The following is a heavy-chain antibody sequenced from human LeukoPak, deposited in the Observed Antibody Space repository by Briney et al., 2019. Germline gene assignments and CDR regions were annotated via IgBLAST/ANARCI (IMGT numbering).Heavy chain of an antibody. V-gene: IGHV3-30-3*01. CDR1: GFTFSSYA. CDR2: ISYDGSNK. Sequence: GGSLRLSCAASGFTFSSYAMHWVRQAPGKGLEWVAVISYDGSNKYYADSVKGRFTISRDNSKNTLYLQMNSLRAEDTAVYYCAKGARVTDLGIQYYFDYWGQGTLVTVSS. J-gene: IGHJ4*02. CDR3: AKGARVTDLGIQYYFDY. D-gene: IGHD5-18*01.